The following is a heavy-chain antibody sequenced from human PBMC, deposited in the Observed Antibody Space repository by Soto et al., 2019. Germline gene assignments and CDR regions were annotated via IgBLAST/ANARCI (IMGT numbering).Heavy chain of an antibody. V-gene: IGHV1-18*01. CDR1: GYTFTSYG. J-gene: IGHJ5*02. CDR2: ISAYDGNT. Sequence: ASVKVSCKASGYTFTSYGISWVRQAPGQGLEWMGWISAYDGNTNYAQKLQGRVTMTTDTSTSTAYMELRSLRSDDTAVYYCERSPQLLASIRFDPWGQGTLVTVSP. CDR3: ERSPQLLASIRFDP. D-gene: IGHD2-2*01.